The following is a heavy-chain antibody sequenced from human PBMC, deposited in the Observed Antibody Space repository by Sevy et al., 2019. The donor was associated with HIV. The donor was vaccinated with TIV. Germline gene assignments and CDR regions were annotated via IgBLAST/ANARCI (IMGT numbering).Heavy chain of an antibody. CDR1: GFTFSDYY. D-gene: IGHD6-13*01. CDR2: ISSSGSTI. CDR3: ARESQAEQQLVRGLFDY. V-gene: IGHV3-11*01. Sequence: GGSLRLSCAASGFTFSDYYMSWIRQAPGKGLEWVSYISSSGSTIYYADSVKGRFTISRDNAKNSLYLQMNSLRAEDTAVYYCARESQAEQQLVRGLFDYWGRGTLVTVSS. J-gene: IGHJ4*02.